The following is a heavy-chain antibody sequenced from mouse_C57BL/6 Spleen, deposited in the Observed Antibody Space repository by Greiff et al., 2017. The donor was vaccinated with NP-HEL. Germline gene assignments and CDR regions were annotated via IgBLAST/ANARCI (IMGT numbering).Heavy chain of an antibody. CDR3: ARQYNGSSYDYFDY. Sequence: QVQLQQSGAELARPGASVKLSCKASGYTFTSYGISWVKQRTGQGLEWIGEIYPRSGNTYYNEKFKGKATLTADKSSSTAYMELRSLTSEDSAVYFCARQYNGSSYDYFDYWGQGTTLTVSS. V-gene: IGHV1-81*01. CDR1: GYTFTSYG. D-gene: IGHD1-1*01. CDR2: IYPRSGNT. J-gene: IGHJ2*01.